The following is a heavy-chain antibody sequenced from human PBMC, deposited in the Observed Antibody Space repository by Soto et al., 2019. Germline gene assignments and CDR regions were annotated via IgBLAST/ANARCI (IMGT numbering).Heavy chain of an antibody. D-gene: IGHD3-22*01. CDR1: GGTFSSYA. CDR2: IIPIFGTA. J-gene: IGHJ4*02. V-gene: IGHV1-69*13. Sequence: ASVKVSCKASGGTFSSYAISWVRQAPGQGLEWMGGIIPIFGTANYAQKFQGRVTITADESTSTAYMELSSLRSEDTAVYYCARVERETIQNYYYDSSGYYLGYFDYWGQGTLVTVSS. CDR3: ARVERETIQNYYYDSSGYYLGYFDY.